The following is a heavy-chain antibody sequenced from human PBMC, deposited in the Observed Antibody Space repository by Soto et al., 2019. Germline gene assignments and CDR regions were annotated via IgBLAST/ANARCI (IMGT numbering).Heavy chain of an antibody. Sequence: ASVKVSCKASGYTFTSYGISWVRQAPGQGLEWMGWISAYNGNTNYAQKLQGRVTVTTDTSTSTAYMELRSLRSDDTAVYYCARHDSSGYYYYFDYWGQGTLVTVSS. J-gene: IGHJ4*02. D-gene: IGHD3-22*01. V-gene: IGHV1-18*01. CDR2: ISAYNGNT. CDR3: ARHDSSGYYYYFDY. CDR1: GYTFTSYG.